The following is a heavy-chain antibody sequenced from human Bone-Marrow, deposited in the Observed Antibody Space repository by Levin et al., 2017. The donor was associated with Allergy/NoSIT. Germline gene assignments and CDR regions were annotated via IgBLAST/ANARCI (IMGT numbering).Heavy chain of an antibody. D-gene: IGHD3-10*01. Sequence: LSLTCAASGFTFSSYEMNWVRQAPGKGLEWVSYISSSGSTIYYADSVKGRFTISRDNAKNSLYLQMNSLRAEDTAVYYCARAPYGSGSYYTLGYWGQGTLVTVSS. CDR3: ARAPYGSGSYYTLGY. V-gene: IGHV3-48*03. CDR1: GFTFSSYE. J-gene: IGHJ4*02. CDR2: ISSSGSTI.